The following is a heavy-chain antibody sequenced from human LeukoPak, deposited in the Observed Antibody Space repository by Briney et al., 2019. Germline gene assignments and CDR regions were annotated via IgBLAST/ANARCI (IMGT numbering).Heavy chain of an antibody. D-gene: IGHD4-11*01. V-gene: IGHV1-46*01. CDR2: INPSGGST. Sequence: ASVKVSCKASGYTFTGYYMHWVRQAPGQGLEWMGIINPSGGSTSYAQKFQGRVTMTRDTSTSTVYMELSSLRSEDTAVYYCARDWMTTGLGPGVWGQGTMVTVSS. J-gene: IGHJ3*01. CDR1: GYTFTGYY. CDR3: ARDWMTTGLGPGV.